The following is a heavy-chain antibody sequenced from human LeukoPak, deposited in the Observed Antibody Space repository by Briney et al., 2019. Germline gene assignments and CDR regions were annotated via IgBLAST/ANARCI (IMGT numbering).Heavy chain of an antibody. Sequence: SETLSLTCTVSGGSISSYYWSWIRQPPGKGLEWIGYIYYSGSTNYNPSLKSRVTISVDTSKNQFSLKLSSVTAADTAVYYCARDKSTQGSFDYWGQGTPVTVSS. CDR2: IYYSGST. CDR3: ARDKSTQGSFDY. V-gene: IGHV4-59*01. D-gene: IGHD2/OR15-2a*01. J-gene: IGHJ4*02. CDR1: GGSISSYY.